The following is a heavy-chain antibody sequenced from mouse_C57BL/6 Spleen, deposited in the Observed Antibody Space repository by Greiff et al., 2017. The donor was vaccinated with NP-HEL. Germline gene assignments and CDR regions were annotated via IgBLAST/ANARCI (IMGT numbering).Heavy chain of an antibody. V-gene: IGHV5-17*01. CDR3: ARPYYYGSSYEGYVDV. CDR1: GFTFSDYG. D-gene: IGHD1-1*01. CDR2: ISSGSSTI. Sequence: EVHLVESGGGLVKPGGSLKLSCAASGFTFSDYGMHWVRQAPEKGLEWVAYISSGSSTIYYADTVKGRFTISRDNAKNTLFLQMTSLRSEDTAMYYCARPYYYGSSYEGYVDVWGTGTTVTVSS. J-gene: IGHJ1*03.